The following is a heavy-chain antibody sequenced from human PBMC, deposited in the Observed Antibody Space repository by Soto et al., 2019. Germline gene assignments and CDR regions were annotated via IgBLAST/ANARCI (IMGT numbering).Heavy chain of an antibody. CDR2: ISYSGST. V-gene: IGHV4-59*01. D-gene: IGHD6-6*01. CDR1: SDSISSDD. J-gene: IGHJ4*02. CDR3: ARGTSWQLAMDY. Sequence: QVQLQESGPGLVKPSETLSLTCTVSSDSISSDDWSWIRQPPGKGLGWMGYISYSGSTDYNHAPKSRVTLSRDTSTTQFPLKVSSVTAADTAAYYCARGTSWQLAMDYWGQGTLVTVSS.